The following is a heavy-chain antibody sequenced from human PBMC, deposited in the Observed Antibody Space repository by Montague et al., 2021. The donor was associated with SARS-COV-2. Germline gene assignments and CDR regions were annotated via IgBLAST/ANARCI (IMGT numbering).Heavy chain of an antibody. CDR1: GDSVNTNQ. CDR3: ARIIGSGWTDAFDF. CDR2: VFYTGST. Sequence: SETLSLTCVVSGDSVNTNQWTWVRQPPGKGLEWLGHVFYTGSTKYNPSLESRVTISIDTSKNQFALRLTSVSAADTAIYYCARIIGSGWTDAFDFWGQGTMVTVSS. J-gene: IGHJ3*01. V-gene: IGHV4-59*02. D-gene: IGHD6-19*01.